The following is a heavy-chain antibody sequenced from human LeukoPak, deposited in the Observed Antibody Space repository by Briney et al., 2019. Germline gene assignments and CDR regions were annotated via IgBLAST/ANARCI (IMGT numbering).Heavy chain of an antibody. CDR1: GYTFTDYY. D-gene: IGHD3-22*01. J-gene: IGHJ4*02. Sequence: GSVKVSCKASGYTFTDYYMHWVRQAPGQGLEWVGCINPDSGGTKYQGRVTMNRDTSISTAYLEMSRMKSDDTAVYYCARVSDEYCDSSGCHYGGAYWGQGNLVTVSS. CDR3: ARVSDEYCDSSGCHYGGAY. CDR2: INPDSGGT. V-gene: IGHV1-2*02.